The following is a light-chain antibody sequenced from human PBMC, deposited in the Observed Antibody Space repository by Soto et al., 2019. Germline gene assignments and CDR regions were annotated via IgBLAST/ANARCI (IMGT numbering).Light chain of an antibody. J-gene: IGKJ1*01. CDR3: QQYNSYPT. CDR2: KAS. V-gene: IGKV1-5*03. CDR1: HSISSW. Sequence: IQMTQSPSTLTASGGDKVTSTCRPSHSISSWLAWEQQKPEKAPKLLFYKASSLESGVPSRFSGSGSGTEFTLTISSLQPDDFANYCCQQYNSYPTFGQGTKVDIK.